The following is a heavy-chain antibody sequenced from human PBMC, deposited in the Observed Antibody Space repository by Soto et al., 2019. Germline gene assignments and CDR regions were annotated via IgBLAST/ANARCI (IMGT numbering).Heavy chain of an antibody. V-gene: IGHV4-31*11. Sequence: SETLSLTCAVSGYSISSGYYWGWIRQHPGKGLEWIGHIYYSGSTYYNPSLKSRVTISVDTSKNQFSLKLSSVTAADTAVYYCATVTEYYDILTGYYTQYYFDYWGQGTLVTVSS. CDR2: IYYSGST. J-gene: IGHJ4*02. CDR1: GYSISSGYY. D-gene: IGHD3-9*01. CDR3: ATVTEYYDILTGYYTQYYFDY.